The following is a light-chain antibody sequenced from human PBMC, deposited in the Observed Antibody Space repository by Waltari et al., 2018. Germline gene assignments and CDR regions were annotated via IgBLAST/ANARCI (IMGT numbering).Light chain of an antibody. Sequence: QSALTQSASVSGSPGQSITISCTGSSTDIGAYQYVSWYQHHPGKVPKLLISEVSHRPSGVSSRFSGSKSGITASLTISGLQAEDEADYYCSSYTTANTLIFGGGTKLTVL. CDR3: SSYTTANTLI. V-gene: IGLV2-14*01. CDR2: EVS. J-gene: IGLJ2*01. CDR1: STDIGAYQY.